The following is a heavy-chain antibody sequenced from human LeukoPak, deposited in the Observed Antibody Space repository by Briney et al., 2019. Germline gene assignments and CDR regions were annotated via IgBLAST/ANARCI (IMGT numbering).Heavy chain of an antibody. J-gene: IGHJ4*02. V-gene: IGHV1-69*05. CDR3: AIAPVTYYDILTGYPFDY. CDR1: GYTFTGYY. CDR2: IIPIFGTA. Sequence: GASVKVSCKAAGYTFTGYYMFWVRQAPGQGLEWMGGIIPIFGTANYAQKFQGRVTITTDESTSTAYMELSSLRSEDTAVYYCAIAPVTYYDILTGYPFDYWGQGTLVTVSS. D-gene: IGHD3-9*01.